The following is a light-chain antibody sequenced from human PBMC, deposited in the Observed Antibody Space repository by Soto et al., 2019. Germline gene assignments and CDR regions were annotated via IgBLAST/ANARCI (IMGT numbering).Light chain of an antibody. CDR1: SSDVGGYNY. V-gene: IGLV2-14*01. CDR2: EVS. Sequence: QSALTQPAAVSGSPGQSITISCTGTSSDVGGYNYVSWYQQYPGKAPKLMTYEVSNRPSGVSNRFSGSKSGNTASLTISGLQAEDEADYYCSSYTSSSPWVFGGGTKLTVL. J-gene: IGLJ3*02. CDR3: SSYTSSSPWV.